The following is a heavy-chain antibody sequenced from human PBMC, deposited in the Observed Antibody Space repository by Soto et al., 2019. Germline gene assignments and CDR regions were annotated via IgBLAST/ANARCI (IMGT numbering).Heavy chain of an antibody. CDR1: GFTFSSCG. Sequence: GGSLRLSCAASGFTFSSCGMHWVRQAPGKGLEWVAVISYDGSNKYYADSVKGRFTISRDNSKNTLYLQMNSLRAEDTAVYYCAKDRGYFDWLLEGFVGDYGMDVWAQGTTVTVSS. V-gene: IGHV3-30*18. D-gene: IGHD3-9*01. CDR3: AKDRGYFDWLLEGFVGDYGMDV. CDR2: ISYDGSNK. J-gene: IGHJ6*02.